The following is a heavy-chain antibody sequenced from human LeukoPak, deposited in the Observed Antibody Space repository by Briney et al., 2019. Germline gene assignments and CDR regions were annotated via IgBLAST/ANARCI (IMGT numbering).Heavy chain of an antibody. CDR3: ARAYYGDYSNYYYYYGMDV. Sequence: PSETLSLTCAVYGGSFSGYYWSWIRQPPGKGLEWIGEINHSGSTNYNPSLKSRVTISVDTSKNQFSLKLSSVTAADTAVYYCARAYYGDYSNYYYYYGMDVWGQGTTVTVSS. CDR1: GGSFSGYY. V-gene: IGHV4-34*01. CDR2: INHSGST. D-gene: IGHD4-17*01. J-gene: IGHJ6*02.